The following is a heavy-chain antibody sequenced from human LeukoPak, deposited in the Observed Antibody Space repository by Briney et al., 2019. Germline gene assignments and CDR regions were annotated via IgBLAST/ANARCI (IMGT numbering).Heavy chain of an antibody. J-gene: IGHJ4*02. V-gene: IGHV1-18*01. D-gene: IGHD5-24*01. CDR3: ANSERWLHQTVWFDY. CDR1: GYTFTSYG. Sequence: ASVKVSCKASGYTFTSYGISWVRQAPGQGLEWMGWISAYNGNTNYAQKLQGRVTMTTDTSTSTAYMELRSLRSDDTAVYYCANSERWLHQTVWFDYWGQGTLVTVSS. CDR2: ISAYNGNT.